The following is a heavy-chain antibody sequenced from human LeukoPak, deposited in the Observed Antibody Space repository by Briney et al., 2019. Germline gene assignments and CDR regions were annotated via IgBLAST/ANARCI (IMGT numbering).Heavy chain of an antibody. J-gene: IGHJ4*02. D-gene: IGHD6-19*01. CDR2: IYYSGST. CDR3: ARYYSGWYYFGY. CDR1: GGSISSYY. V-gene: IGHV4-59*01. Sequence: SETLSLTCTVSGGSISSYYWSWIRQPPGKGLEWIGYIYYSGSTNYNPSLKSRVTISVDTSKNQFSLKLSSVTAADTAVYYCARYYSGWYYFGYWGQGTLVTVSS.